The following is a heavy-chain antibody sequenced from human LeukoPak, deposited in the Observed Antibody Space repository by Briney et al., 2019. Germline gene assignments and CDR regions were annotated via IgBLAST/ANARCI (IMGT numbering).Heavy chain of an antibody. CDR2: INHSGST. CDR3: ARRPSDCSSTSCPGGSSDY. CDR1: GGSFSGYY. V-gene: IGHV4-34*01. J-gene: IGHJ4*02. D-gene: IGHD2-2*01. Sequence: SETLSLTCAVYGGSFSGYYWSWIRQPPGKGLEWIGEINHSGSTNYNPSLKSRATISVDTSKNQFSLKLSSVTAADTAVYYCARRPSDCSSTSCPGGSSDYWGQGTLVTVSS.